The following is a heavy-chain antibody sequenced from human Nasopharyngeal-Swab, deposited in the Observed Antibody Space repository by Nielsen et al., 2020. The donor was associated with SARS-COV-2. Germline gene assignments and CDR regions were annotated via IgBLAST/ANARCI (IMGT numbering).Heavy chain of an antibody. CDR3: TKNTPMVDTYSYYMDV. Sequence: GESLKISCAVSGFIVSSTYMSWVRQAPGKGLEWVSVTEIGGITHYADSVKGRFTISRDSSTNTLYLQMNSLRVEDTAVYYCTKNTPMVDTYSYYMDVWGEGATVTVSS. CDR2: TEIGGIT. J-gene: IGHJ6*03. V-gene: IGHV3-53*01. CDR1: GFIVSSTY. D-gene: IGHD3-10*01.